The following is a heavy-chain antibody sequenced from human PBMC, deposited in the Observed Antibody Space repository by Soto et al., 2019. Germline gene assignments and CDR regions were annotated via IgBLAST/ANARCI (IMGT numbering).Heavy chain of an antibody. J-gene: IGHJ4*02. CDR2: IWYDGSHK. CDR1: GFTFSFYG. Sequence: QVQLVESGGGVVQPGRSLRLSCAASGFTFSFYGIHWVRQVPGKGLEWVAVIWYDGSHKYYADSVKGRFTISRDNSKNTLYLQMNSLRVEDTAIYYCARGRDTSHTGDFDYWGQGTLVTVSS. D-gene: IGHD5-18*01. CDR3: ARGRDTSHTGDFDY. V-gene: IGHV3-33*01.